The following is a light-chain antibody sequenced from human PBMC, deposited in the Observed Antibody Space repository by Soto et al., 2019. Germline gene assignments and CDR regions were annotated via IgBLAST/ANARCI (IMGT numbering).Light chain of an antibody. CDR2: DVS. CDR1: SRDVGNYKY. V-gene: IGLV2-14*03. CDR3: FSYTSSGTYV. Sequence: QSVLTQPASVSGSPGQSINIYCNGTSRDVGNYKYVSWYQQHPGKTPKLMIYDVSNRPSGVSNRFSGSKSGNTASLTISGLQAEDETDYYCFSYTSSGTYVFGTGTKVTVL. J-gene: IGLJ1*01.